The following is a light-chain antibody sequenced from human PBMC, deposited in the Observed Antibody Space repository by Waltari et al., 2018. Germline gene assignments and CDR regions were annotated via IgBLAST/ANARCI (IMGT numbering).Light chain of an antibody. J-gene: IGLJ3*02. CDR3: VMYMGSGIWV. CDR1: SGSVSSTSY. Sequence: QTVVTQEPSLSVSPGGTVTLTCALSSGSVSSTSYPSWYQQSPGQAPRTLVYQGTTRSYGVPDRFSGSILGNKAALTITGAQADDESDYYCVMYMGSGIWVFGGGTKLTVL. CDR2: QGT. V-gene: IGLV8-61*01.